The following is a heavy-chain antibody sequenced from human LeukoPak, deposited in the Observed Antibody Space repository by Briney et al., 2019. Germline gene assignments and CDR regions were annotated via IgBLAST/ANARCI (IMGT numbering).Heavy chain of an antibody. CDR2: IIPIFGTA. CDR1: GYTFTGYY. Sequence: GASVKVSCKASGYTFTGYYMHWVRQAPGQGLEWMGGIIPIFGTANYAQKFQGRVTITADESTSTAYMELSSLRSEDTAVYYCAREARGRYYYDSSGYYYFDYWGQGTLVTVSS. CDR3: AREARGRYYYDSSGYYYFDY. D-gene: IGHD3-22*01. V-gene: IGHV1-69*13. J-gene: IGHJ4*02.